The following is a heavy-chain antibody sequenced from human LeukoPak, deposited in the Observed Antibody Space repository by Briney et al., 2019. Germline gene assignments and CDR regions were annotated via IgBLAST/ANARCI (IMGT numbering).Heavy chain of an antibody. V-gene: IGHV6-1*01. J-gene: IGHJ4*02. Sequence: SQTLSLTCAISGDSVSSNSAAWNWIGQSPSRGLEWLGRTYYGSKWYLDYALSVKSRITINPDTSKNQFSLQLNSVTPEDTAVYYCARGYFISGFDYWGQGSLVTVSS. CDR1: GDSVSSNSAA. CDR3: ARGYFISGFDY. CDR2: TYYGSKWYL. D-gene: IGHD5-18*01.